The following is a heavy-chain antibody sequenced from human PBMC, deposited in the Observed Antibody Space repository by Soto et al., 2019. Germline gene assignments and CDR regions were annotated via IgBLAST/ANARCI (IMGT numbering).Heavy chain of an antibody. Sequence: QVQLVQSGAEVKKPGSSVKVSCKASGGNFSTHAISWVRQAPGQGLVWMGGIIPMFNTTISAQKFQGRVTITADEYTSTAYMELGSLRSEDTAVYYCARDAHDRGSLDYWGQGTLVTVSS. D-gene: IGHD3-22*01. V-gene: IGHV1-69*01. CDR3: ARDAHDRGSLDY. CDR2: IIPMFNTT. J-gene: IGHJ4*02. CDR1: GGNFSTHA.